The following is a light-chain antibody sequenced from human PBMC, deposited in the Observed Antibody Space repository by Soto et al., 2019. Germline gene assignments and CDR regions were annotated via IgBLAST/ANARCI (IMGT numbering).Light chain of an antibody. V-gene: IGKV1-5*01. CDR1: QSISSW. J-gene: IGKJ2*01. Sequence: DIQMTQSPSTLSASVGDRVTITCRASQSISSWLAWYQQKPGKAPKLLIYDASSLESGVPSRFSGSGSGTEFTLTISSLQPDDFATYYCQQYNSYSRDTFGQGTKLDIK. CDR3: QQYNSYSRDT. CDR2: DAS.